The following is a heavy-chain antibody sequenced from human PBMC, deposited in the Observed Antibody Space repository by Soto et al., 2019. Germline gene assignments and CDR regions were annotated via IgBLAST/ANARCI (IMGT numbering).Heavy chain of an antibody. CDR2: ISYDGSNK. Sequence: VQLVESGGGLVQPGGSLRLSCAASGFTFSSYAMHWVRQAPGKGLEWVAVISYDGSNKYYADSVKGRFTISRDNSKNTLYLQMNSLRAEDTAVYYCARDGGYCSGGSCLWGYYYYGMDVWGQGTTVTVSS. D-gene: IGHD2-15*01. J-gene: IGHJ6*02. CDR1: GFTFSSYA. V-gene: IGHV3-30-3*01. CDR3: ARDGGYCSGGSCLWGYYYYGMDV.